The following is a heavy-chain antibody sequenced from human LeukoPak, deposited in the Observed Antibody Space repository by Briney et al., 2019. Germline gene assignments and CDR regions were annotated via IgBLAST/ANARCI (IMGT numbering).Heavy chain of an antibody. CDR2: FDPEDGGT. CDR3: ATTYYDFWSGYYYYRLGV. CDR1: GYTLTELS. V-gene: IGHV1-24*01. Sequence: ASVKVSCKVSGYTLTELSMHWVRQAPGKGLEWMGGFDPEDGGTIYAQKFQGRVTMTEDTSTDTAYMELSSLRSEDTAVYYCATTYYDFWSGYYYYRLGVWGQGTTVTVSS. D-gene: IGHD3-3*01. J-gene: IGHJ6*02.